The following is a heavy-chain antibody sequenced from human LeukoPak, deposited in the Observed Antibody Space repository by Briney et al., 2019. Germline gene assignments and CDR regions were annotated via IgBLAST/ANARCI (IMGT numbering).Heavy chain of an antibody. CDR3: ARESSGWYRWDY. CDR2: ISSSSSYI. Sequence: TGGSLRLSCAASGFTVSSNYMSWVRQAPGKGLEWVSSISSSSSYIYYADSVKGRFTISRDNAKNSLYLQMNSLRAEDTAVYYCARESSGWYRWDYRGQGTLVTVSS. V-gene: IGHV3-21*01. J-gene: IGHJ4*02. CDR1: GFTVSSNY. D-gene: IGHD6-19*01.